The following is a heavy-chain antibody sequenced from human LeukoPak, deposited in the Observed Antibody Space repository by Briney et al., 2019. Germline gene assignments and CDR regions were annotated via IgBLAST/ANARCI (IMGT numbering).Heavy chain of an antibody. CDR3: ARDNYYDSSGYHYFDY. Sequence: SETLSLTCTVSGGSISSSSYYWGWIRQPPGKGLEWIGSIYYSGSTYYNPSLKSRVTISVDTSKNQFSLKLSSVTAADTAVYYCARDNYYDSSGYHYFDYWGQGTLVTVSS. D-gene: IGHD3-22*01. CDR1: GGSISSSSYY. CDR2: IYYSGST. J-gene: IGHJ4*02. V-gene: IGHV4-39*07.